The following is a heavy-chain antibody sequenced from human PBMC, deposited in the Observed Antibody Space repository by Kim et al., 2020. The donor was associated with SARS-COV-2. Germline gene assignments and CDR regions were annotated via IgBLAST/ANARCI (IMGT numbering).Heavy chain of an antibody. D-gene: IGHD2-2*01. V-gene: IGHV3-43*01. J-gene: IGHJ5*02. Sequence: GGSLRLSCAASGFTFDDYTMHWVRQAPGKGLEWVSLISWDGGSTYYADSVKGRFTISRDNSKNSLYLQMNSLRTEDTALYYCAKSLVIDIVVVPAGAWGQGTLVTVSS. CDR3: AKSLVIDIVVVPAGA. CDR2: ISWDGGST. CDR1: GFTFDDYT.